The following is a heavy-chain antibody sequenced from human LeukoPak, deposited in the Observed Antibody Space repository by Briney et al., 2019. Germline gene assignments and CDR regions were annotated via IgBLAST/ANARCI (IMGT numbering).Heavy chain of an antibody. J-gene: IGHJ4*02. CDR3: ATWSGSRLFDY. Sequence: ASVKVSCKASGYTFTSYGISWVRQAPGQGLEWMGWISAYNGNTNYAQKLQGRVTMTEDTSTDTAYMELSSLRSEDTAVYYCATWSGSRLFDYWGQGTLVTVSS. CDR2: ISAYNGNT. V-gene: IGHV1-18*01. CDR1: GYTFTSYG. D-gene: IGHD1-26*01.